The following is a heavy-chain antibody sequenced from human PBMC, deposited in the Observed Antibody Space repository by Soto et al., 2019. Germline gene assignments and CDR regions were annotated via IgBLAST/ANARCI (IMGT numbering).Heavy chain of an antibody. V-gene: IGHV1-46*03. D-gene: IGHD3-9*01. CDR1: GYTFTNYY. CDR3: ARAWGSGYLDY. Sequence: ASVKVSCKASGYTFTNYYMHWVRQAPGQGLEWMGVINPSGGSTGYPQKFQGRVSMTRDTSTSTVYMDLSSLRSEDTAVYYCARAWGSGYLDYWGQGTLVTAPQ. CDR2: INPSGGST. J-gene: IGHJ4*02.